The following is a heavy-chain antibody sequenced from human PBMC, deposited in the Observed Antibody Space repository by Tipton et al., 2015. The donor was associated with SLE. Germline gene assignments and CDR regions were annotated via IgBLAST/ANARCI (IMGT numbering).Heavy chain of an antibody. CDR1: GGSISSGSYY. D-gene: IGHD6-19*01. Sequence: TLSLTCSVSGGSISSGSYYWTWIRQPAGKGLEWIGRIYTSGSTNYNPSLKSRVTISVDTSKNQFSLKLTSMTAADTAVYYCARDRQWLNYWGQGTLVTVSS. CDR3: ARDRQWLNY. J-gene: IGHJ4*02. CDR2: IYTSGST. V-gene: IGHV4-61*02.